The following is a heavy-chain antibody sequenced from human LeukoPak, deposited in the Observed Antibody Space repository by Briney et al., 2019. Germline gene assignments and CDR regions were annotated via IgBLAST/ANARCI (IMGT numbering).Heavy chain of an antibody. J-gene: IGHJ4*02. CDR1: GFTVSSNY. Sequence: GGSLRLSCAASGFTVSSNYMSWVRQAPGKGLEWVSVIYSGGSTYYADSVKGRFTISRDNSKNTLYLQMNSLRAEDTAVYYCARDLALGEGDYWGQGTLVTVSS. CDR2: IYSGGST. V-gene: IGHV3-53*01. CDR3: ARDLALGEGDY. D-gene: IGHD2-15*01.